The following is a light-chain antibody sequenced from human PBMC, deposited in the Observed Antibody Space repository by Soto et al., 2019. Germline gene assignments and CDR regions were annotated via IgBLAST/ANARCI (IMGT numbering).Light chain of an antibody. Sequence: EIVLTQSPGTLSLSPGERATFSCRASQSVANNYLAWYQQKPGQTPRLLIYGASSRATGIPDRFSGSGSGTEFTLTINRLEPEDLGVYYCQQYDKTASPLVTFGGGTKVEIK. CDR2: GAS. CDR3: QQYDKTASPLVT. CDR1: QSVANNY. J-gene: IGKJ4*01. V-gene: IGKV3-20*01.